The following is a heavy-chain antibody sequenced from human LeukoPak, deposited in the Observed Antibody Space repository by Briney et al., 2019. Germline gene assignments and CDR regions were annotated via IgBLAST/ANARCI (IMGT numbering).Heavy chain of an antibody. D-gene: IGHD6-19*01. CDR3: ARDAPIAVAGTALWYYYGMDV. Sequence: GGSLRLSCAASGFTFSSYSMNWVRQAPGKGLEWVSSISSSSSYIYYADSVKGRFTISRDNAKNSLYLQMNSLRAEDTAVYCCARDAPIAVAGTALWYYYGMDVWGKGTTVTVSS. J-gene: IGHJ6*04. V-gene: IGHV3-21*01. CDR1: GFTFSSYS. CDR2: ISSSSSYI.